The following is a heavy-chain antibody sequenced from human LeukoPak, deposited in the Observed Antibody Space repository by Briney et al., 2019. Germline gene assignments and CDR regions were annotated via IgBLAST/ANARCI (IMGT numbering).Heavy chain of an antibody. V-gene: IGHV3-30*01. Sequence: GRSLRLSCAASGFTFRTYAVHWVRQAPGKGLEWVAVMSYDGTNKYYADSVKGRFTISRDNSKNTLYLQMNTLRSEDTALYYCARDRSLSSFGELFLWGQGTLVTVSS. CDR2: MSYDGTNK. CDR3: ARDRSLSSFGELFL. CDR1: GFTFRTYA. D-gene: IGHD3-10*01. J-gene: IGHJ4*02.